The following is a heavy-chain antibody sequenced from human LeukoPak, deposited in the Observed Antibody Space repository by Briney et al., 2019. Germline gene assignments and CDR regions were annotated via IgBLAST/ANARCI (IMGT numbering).Heavy chain of an antibody. CDR1: GGSVSSGSYY. Sequence: KTSETLSLTCTVSGGSVSSGSYYWSWIRQPPGKGLEWIGYIYYSGSTNYNPSLKSRVTISVDTSKNQFSLKLSSVTAADTAVYYCARYSVAGTWYYFDYWGQGTLVTVSS. V-gene: IGHV4-61*01. D-gene: IGHD6-19*01. J-gene: IGHJ4*02. CDR2: IYYSGST. CDR3: ARYSVAGTWYYFDY.